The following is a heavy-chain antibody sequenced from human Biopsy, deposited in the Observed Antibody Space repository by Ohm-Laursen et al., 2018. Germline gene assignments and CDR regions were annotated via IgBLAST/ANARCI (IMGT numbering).Heavy chain of an antibody. CDR2: IARSGGTT. V-gene: IGHV3-11*01. CDR3: ARDTPETYDYDNDDNSPFPRRYIDY. CDR1: GCKFSDHY. Sequence: SLRLSCSAAGCKFSDHYMCWIRQTPGKAREWVSYIARSGGTTYNVDTVKGRFTISRHNAEKSMYLQMNSLRAEDTAVYYCARDTPETYDYDNDDNSPFPRRYIDYWGQGTLVTVSS. J-gene: IGHJ4*02. D-gene: IGHD3-22*01.